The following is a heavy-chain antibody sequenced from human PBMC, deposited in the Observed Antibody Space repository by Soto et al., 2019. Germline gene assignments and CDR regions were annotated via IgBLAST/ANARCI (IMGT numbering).Heavy chain of an antibody. CDR2: IYHSGST. J-gene: IGHJ3*02. Sequence: PSETLSLTCAVSCGSISSSNWWSWVRQPPGKGLEWIGEIYHSGSTNYNPSLKRRVTISVDKSKNQFSLKLSSVTAADTAVYYCASFDYGLRRAVAGTGAFDIWGQGTMVTVSS. D-gene: IGHD6-19*01. CDR3: ASFDYGLRRAVAGTGAFDI. CDR1: CGSISSSNW. V-gene: IGHV4-4*02.